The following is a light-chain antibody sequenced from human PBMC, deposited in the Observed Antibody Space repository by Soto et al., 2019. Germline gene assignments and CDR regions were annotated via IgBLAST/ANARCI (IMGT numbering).Light chain of an antibody. J-gene: IGKJ2*01. V-gene: IGKV3-20*01. CDR1: QSISSSY. CDR3: QLYGGSHMFS. CDR2: AAS. Sequence: EIVLTQSPGTLSLSPGEGAALSCRTSQSISSSYLAWYQQKPGQAPRLLIYAASSRATGIPNRFSGSGSGTNFTLTISRLEHEDFAVYYCQLYGGSHMFSFGQGTKLEIK.